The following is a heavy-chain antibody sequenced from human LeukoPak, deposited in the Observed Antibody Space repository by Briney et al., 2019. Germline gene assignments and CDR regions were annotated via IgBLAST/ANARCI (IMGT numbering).Heavy chain of an antibody. CDR1: GFTFSSYA. CDR2: ISGSGGST. V-gene: IGHV3-23*01. CDR3: AKDPYYYGSGSYFDY. Sequence: HPVGSLRLSCAASGFTFSSYAMSSVRQAPGKGLEWVSAISGSGGSTYYADSVKGRFTISRDNSKNTLYLQMNSLRAEDTAVYYCAKDPYYYGSGSYFDYWGQGTLVTVSS. J-gene: IGHJ4*02. D-gene: IGHD3-10*01.